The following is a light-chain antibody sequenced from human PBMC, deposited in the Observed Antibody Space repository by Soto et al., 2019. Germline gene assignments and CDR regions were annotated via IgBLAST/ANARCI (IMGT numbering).Light chain of an antibody. CDR3: QQYYSYPQIT. V-gene: IGKV1-8*01. CDR2: AAS. CDR1: QGISSY. Sequence: AIRMTQSPSSLSASTGDRVTITCRASQGISSYLAWYQQKPGKAPKLLIYAASTLQSGVPSRFSGSGAGTDFTLTISCLQSEAFATYYCQQYYSYPQITFGQGTRLEIK. J-gene: IGKJ5*01.